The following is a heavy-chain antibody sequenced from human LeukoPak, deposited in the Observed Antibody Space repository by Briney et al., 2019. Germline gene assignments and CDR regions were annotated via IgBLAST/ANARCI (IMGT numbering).Heavy chain of an antibody. V-gene: IGHV1-69*05. CDR1: GGTFSSYA. CDR3: ARDGGVHSSSPRWFDP. J-gene: IGHJ5*02. CDR2: IIPIFGAT. D-gene: IGHD6-6*01. Sequence: ASVKVSCKASGGTFSSYAISWVRQAPGQGLEWMGGIIPIFGATNFAQKFQGRVTITTDESTSTAYMELSSPRSEDTAVYYCARDGGVHSSSPRWFDPWGQGTLVTVSS.